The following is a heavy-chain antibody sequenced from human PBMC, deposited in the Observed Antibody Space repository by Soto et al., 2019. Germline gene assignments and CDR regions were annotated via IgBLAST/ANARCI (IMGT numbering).Heavy chain of an antibody. CDR3: ARDMAHSYGSGSFSVFDY. CDR1: GYAISSGYY. J-gene: IGHJ4*02. V-gene: IGHV4-38-2*02. Sequence: KPSETLSLTCAVSGYAISSGYYWGWIRQSPGKGLEWIGSINHSGTTSYKSSLKSRVIISVDTSKNQFSLKLSSVTAADTAVYFCARDMAHSYGSGSFSVFDYWGQGTLVTVSS. D-gene: IGHD3-10*01. CDR2: INHSGTT.